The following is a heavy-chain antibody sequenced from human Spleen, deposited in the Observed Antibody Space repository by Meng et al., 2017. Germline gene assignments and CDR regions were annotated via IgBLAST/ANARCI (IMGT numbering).Heavy chain of an antibody. J-gene: IGHJ4*02. V-gene: IGHV3-21*01. CDR2: ISSSSSYI. CDR1: GFTFSTYT. CDR3: ARVGSSAGGIRMGYDH. D-gene: IGHD6-13*01. Sequence: GESLKISCAASGFTFSTYTMTWVRQAPGKGLEWVSSISSSSSYIYYADSVKGRFTIFRDNAKNTLYVQMNSLRVEDTAVYYCARVGSSAGGIRMGYDHWGQGTLVTVSS.